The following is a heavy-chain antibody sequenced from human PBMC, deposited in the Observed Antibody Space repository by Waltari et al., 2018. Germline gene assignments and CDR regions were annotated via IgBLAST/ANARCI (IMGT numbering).Heavy chain of an antibody. CDR3: VRDGHRGYDFDH. J-gene: IGHJ4*02. CDR1: GFTFTTDA. CDR2: ISSSGSVR. Sequence: EVQLVESGGGLVQPGGSLRLSCAASGFTFTTDAMNWVRQAPGKGLEWVSYISSSGSVRYYADSVKGRFTISRDNAKNSLYLQMNSLGAEDTAIYYCVRDGHRGYDFDHWGQGTLVTVSS. D-gene: IGHD5-12*01. V-gene: IGHV3-48*01.